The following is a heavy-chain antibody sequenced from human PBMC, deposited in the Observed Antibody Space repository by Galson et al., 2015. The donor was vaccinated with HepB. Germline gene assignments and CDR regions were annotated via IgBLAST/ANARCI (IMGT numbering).Heavy chain of an antibody. Sequence: SLRLSCAASGFTFSSYAMSWVRQAPGKGLEWVSAISGSGGSTYYADSVKGRFTISRDNSKNTLYLQMNSLRAEDTAVYYCAKGTYYYDSSGPAASPWVDYWGQGTLVTVSS. J-gene: IGHJ4*02. V-gene: IGHV3-23*01. CDR1: GFTFSSYA. D-gene: IGHD3-22*01. CDR3: AKGTYYYDSSGPAASPWVDY. CDR2: ISGSGGST.